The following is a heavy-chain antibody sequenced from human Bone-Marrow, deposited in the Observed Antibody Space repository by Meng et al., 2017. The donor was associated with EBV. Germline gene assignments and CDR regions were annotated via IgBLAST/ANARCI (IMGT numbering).Heavy chain of an antibody. CDR2: IYYSGST. D-gene: IGHD6-13*01. Sequence: LHRSGPGRVNPSQTLPLTCAVSGGSISSGGYYWSWIRQPPGKGLEWIGYIYYSGSTYYNPSLKSRVTISVDTSKNQFSLKLSSVTAADTAVYYCARGAADFDYWGQGTLVTVSS. CDR1: GGSISSGGYY. V-gene: IGHV4-30-4*01. CDR3: ARGAADFDY. J-gene: IGHJ4*02.